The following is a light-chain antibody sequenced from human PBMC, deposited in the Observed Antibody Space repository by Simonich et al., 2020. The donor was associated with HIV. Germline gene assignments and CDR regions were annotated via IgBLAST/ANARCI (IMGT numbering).Light chain of an antibody. CDR3: QQMKT. V-gene: IGKV3-11*01. Sequence: EIVLTQSPATLSLSPGEKATLSCRASQSVSSHLAWYQQKPGQAPRLLIHDVSNRATGIPARFSGSGSGTNFTLTISNLESEDFAVYYCQQMKTFGQGTKVEIK. CDR2: DVS. CDR1: QSVSSH. J-gene: IGKJ1*01.